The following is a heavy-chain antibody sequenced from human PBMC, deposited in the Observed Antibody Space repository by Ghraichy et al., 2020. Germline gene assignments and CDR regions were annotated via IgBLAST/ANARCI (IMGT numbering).Heavy chain of an antibody. CDR3: ARDFFSSITSPNYYYGMDL. Sequence: ASVKDSCKASGSTFTAYYIHWVRQAPGQGLEWMGRINPNTADTKYAQKFQGRVTMTRDTSIDTAYMDLSSLRSDDTAVYYCARDFFSSITSPNYYYGMDLWGQGTAVTVSS. V-gene: IGHV1-2*06. D-gene: IGHD1-14*01. CDR2: INPNTADT. CDR1: GSTFTAYY. J-gene: IGHJ6*02.